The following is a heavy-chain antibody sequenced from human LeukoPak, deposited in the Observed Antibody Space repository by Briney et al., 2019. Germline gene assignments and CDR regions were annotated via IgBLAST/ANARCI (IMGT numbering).Heavy chain of an antibody. D-gene: IGHD6-13*01. J-gene: IGHJ5*02. CDR1: GGSISSSSYY. CDR2: IYYSGST. V-gene: IGHV4-39*07. CDR3: ASSRGIAAAGTWFDP. Sequence: SETLSLTCTVSGGSISSSSYYWGWIRQPPGKGLEWIGSIYYSGSTYYNPSLKSRVTISVDTSKNQFSLKLSSVTAADTAVYYCASSRGIAAAGTWFDPWGQGTLVTVSS.